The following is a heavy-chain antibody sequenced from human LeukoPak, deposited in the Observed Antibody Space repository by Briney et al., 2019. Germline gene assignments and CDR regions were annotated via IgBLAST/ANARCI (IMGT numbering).Heavy chain of an antibody. V-gene: IGHV1-2*02. J-gene: IGHJ4*02. Sequence: ASVKVSCKASGYTFTGYYMHWVRQAPGQGLEWMGWINANSGGTNYAQTFQGRVTMTRDTSISTAYMELSRLRSDDTAVYYCASGPGSYYPSVDYWGQGTLVTVSS. D-gene: IGHD3-10*01. CDR2: INANSGGT. CDR1: GYTFTGYY. CDR3: ASGPGSYYPSVDY.